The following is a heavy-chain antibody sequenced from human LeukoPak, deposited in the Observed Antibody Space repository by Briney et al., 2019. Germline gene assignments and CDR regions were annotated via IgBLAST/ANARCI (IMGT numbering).Heavy chain of an antibody. J-gene: IGHJ6*03. CDR1: GFTVSSNY. V-gene: IGHV3-66*02. Sequence: GGSLRLSCAASGFTVSSNYMSWVRQAPGKGLEWVTVIYSGGSTYYADSVKGRFTISRDNSQNTLYLQMNSLRAEDTAVYYCARALGGYDYYMDVWGKGTTVTVSS. D-gene: IGHD3-16*01. CDR2: IYSGGST. CDR3: ARALGGYDYYMDV.